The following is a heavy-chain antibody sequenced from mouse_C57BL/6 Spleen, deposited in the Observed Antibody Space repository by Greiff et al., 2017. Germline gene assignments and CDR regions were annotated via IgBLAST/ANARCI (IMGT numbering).Heavy chain of an antibody. CDR1: GYTFTSYW. Sequence: LQESGAELVKPGASVKMSCKASGYTFTSYWITWVKQRPGQGLEWIGDIYPGSGSTNYNEKFKSKATLTVDTSSSTAYMQLSSLTSEDSAVYYCARDWDGGDYFDYWGQGTTLTVSS. D-gene: IGHD4-1*01. V-gene: IGHV1-55*01. J-gene: IGHJ2*01. CDR3: ARDWDGGDYFDY. CDR2: IYPGSGST.